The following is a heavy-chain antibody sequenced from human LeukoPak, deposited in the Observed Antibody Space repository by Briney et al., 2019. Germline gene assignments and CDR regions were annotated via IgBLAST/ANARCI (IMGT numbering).Heavy chain of an antibody. V-gene: IGHV1-8*03. CDR3: ERGDYGSRGDYYYYYTDV. D-gene: IGHD3-10*01. Sequence: ASVKLSCKASGYTFTSYDINWVRQATGQGLEWMGWMNPNSGNTGYAQTFQGRVTITRNTSISTAYMELSSLRSEDTAVYYCERGDYGSRGDYYYYYTDVWGKGTTVTVS. J-gene: IGHJ6*03. CDR1: GYTFTSYD. CDR2: MNPNSGNT.